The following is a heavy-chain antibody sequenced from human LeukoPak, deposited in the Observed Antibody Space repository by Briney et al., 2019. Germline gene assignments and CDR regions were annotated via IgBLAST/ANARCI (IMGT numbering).Heavy chain of an antibody. CDR3: ARHDSNAGFDY. J-gene: IGHJ4*02. CDR2: ISAYNGNT. CDR1: GYTFTSYG. V-gene: IGHV1-18*01. Sequence: ASVRVSCKASGYTFTSYGISWVRQAPGQGLEWMGWISAYNGNTNYAQKLRGRVTMTTDTSTSTAYMELRSLRSDDTAVYYCARHDSNAGFDYWGQGTLVTVSS. D-gene: IGHD3-22*01.